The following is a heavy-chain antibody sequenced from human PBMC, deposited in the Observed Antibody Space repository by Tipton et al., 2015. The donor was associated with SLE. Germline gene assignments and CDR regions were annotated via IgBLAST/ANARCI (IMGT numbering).Heavy chain of an antibody. D-gene: IGHD1-1*01. CDR2: ISYDGSGI. CDR1: RFTFSTYT. J-gene: IGHJ4*02. V-gene: IGHV3-30*04. CDR3: ARDGTQGY. Sequence: QVQLVQSGGGVVQPGRSLRLSCAASRFTFSTYTMHWVRQAPGKGLEWVAVISYDGSGIYYADSVKGRFTISRDNSKNTLYLQMNSLRPEDTAVYYCARDGTQGYWGQGTLVTVSS.